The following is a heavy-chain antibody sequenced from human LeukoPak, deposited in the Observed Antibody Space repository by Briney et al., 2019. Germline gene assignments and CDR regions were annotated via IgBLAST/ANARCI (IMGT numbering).Heavy chain of an antibody. J-gene: IGHJ4*02. Sequence: GGSLRLSCAGSGFTFSSYAMSWVRQAPGKGLEWVSAISDSGDYTYYADSVKGRFTISRDNSKNTLHLHVNGLRAEGTAVYYCAKDKMDSSSSGEGIFDYWGQGTLVTVSS. D-gene: IGHD6-6*01. CDR2: ISDSGDYT. CDR3: AKDKMDSSSSGEGIFDY. CDR1: GFTFSSYA. V-gene: IGHV3-23*01.